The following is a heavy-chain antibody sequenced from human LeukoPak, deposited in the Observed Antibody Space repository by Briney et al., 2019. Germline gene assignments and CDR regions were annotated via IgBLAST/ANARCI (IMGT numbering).Heavy chain of an antibody. Sequence: SETLSLTCTVSGGSISGYYWSWIRQPPGKGLEWIGYISYTGSTNYNPSLNSRLTISLDTSKNQFSLKLSSVTAADTAVYYCARVAGPYYYDSSGPFDYWGQGSLVTVSS. CDR1: GGSISGYY. J-gene: IGHJ4*02. D-gene: IGHD3-22*01. CDR2: ISYTGST. CDR3: ARVAGPYYYDSSGPFDY. V-gene: IGHV4-59*08.